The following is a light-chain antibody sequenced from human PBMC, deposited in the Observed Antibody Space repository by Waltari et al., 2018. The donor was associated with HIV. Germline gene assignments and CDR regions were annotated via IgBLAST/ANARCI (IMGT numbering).Light chain of an antibody. V-gene: IGLV1-47*01. Sequence: GTPGQRVTISCSGSSSNIGSNYVYWYQQLPGTAPKLLIYRNNQRPSGVPDRFSGSKSGTSASLAISGLRSEDEADYYCATWDDSLSVVVFGGGTKLTVL. CDR2: RNN. CDR1: SSNIGSNY. J-gene: IGLJ2*01. CDR3: ATWDDSLSVVV.